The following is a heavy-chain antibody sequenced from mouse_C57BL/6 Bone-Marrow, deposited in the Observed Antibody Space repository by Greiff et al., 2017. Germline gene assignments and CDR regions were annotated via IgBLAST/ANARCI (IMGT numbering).Heavy chain of an antibody. D-gene: IGHD2-5*01. V-gene: IGHV14-4*01. CDR1: GFNIKDDY. Sequence: VQLQQSGAELVRPGASVKLSCTASGFNIKDDYMHWVKQRPEQGLEWIGWIDPENGDTEYASKFQGKATITADTSSNTAYLQLSSLTSEDTAVYYCTYSNYVWFAYWGQGTLVTVSA. J-gene: IGHJ3*01. CDR3: TYSNYVWFAY. CDR2: IDPENGDT.